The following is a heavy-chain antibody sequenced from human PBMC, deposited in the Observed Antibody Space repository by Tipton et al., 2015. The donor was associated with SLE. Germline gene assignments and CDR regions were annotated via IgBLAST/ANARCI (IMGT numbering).Heavy chain of an antibody. CDR2: INHSGST. V-gene: IGHV4-34*01. CDR1: GGSFSGYY. Sequence: TLSFTCAVYGGSFSGYYWSWIRQPPGKGLEWIGEINHSGSTNYNPSLKSRVTISVDTSKNQFSLKLSSVTAADTAVYYCARDETYYDFWYFDLWGRGTLVTVSS. D-gene: IGHD3-3*01. J-gene: IGHJ2*01. CDR3: ARDETYYDFWYFDL.